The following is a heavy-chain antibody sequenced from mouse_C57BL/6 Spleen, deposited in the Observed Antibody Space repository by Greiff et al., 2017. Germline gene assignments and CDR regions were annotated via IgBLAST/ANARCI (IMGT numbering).Heavy chain of an antibody. Sequence: EVKLVESGGGLVKPGGSLKLSCAASGFTFSSYAMSWVRQTLEKRLEWVATISDGGSYTYYPDNVKGRFTISRDNAKNNLYLQMSHLKSEDTAMYYCARERAPTGKGVFGFAYWGQGTLVTVSA. CDR3: ARERAPTGKGVFGFAY. CDR2: ISDGGSYT. V-gene: IGHV5-4*01. D-gene: IGHD4-1*02. J-gene: IGHJ3*01. CDR1: GFTFSSYA.